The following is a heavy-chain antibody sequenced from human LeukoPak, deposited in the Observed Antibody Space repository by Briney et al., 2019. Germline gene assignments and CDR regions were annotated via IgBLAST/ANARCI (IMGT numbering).Heavy chain of an antibody. CDR1: GFTFSDYY. Sequence: PGGSLRLSCAASGFTFSDYYMSWIRQAPGKGLEWVSYISSSGSTIYYADSVKGRFTISRDNAKNSLYLQVNSLRAEDTAVYYCARSRGYSYGPRQAFDIWGQGTMVTVSS. CDR3: ARSRGYSYGPRQAFDI. J-gene: IGHJ3*02. D-gene: IGHD5-18*01. CDR2: ISSSGSTI. V-gene: IGHV3-11*01.